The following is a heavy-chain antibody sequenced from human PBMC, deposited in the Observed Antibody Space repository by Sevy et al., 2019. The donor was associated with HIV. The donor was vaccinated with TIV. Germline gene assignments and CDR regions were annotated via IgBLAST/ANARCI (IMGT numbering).Heavy chain of an antibody. V-gene: IGHV1-69*06. J-gene: IGHJ6*03. CDR2: IIPIFGTA. D-gene: IGHD6-6*01. Sequence: ASVKVSCKASGGTFSSYAISWVRQAPGQGLEWMGGIIPIFGTANYAQMFQGRVTITADKSTSTAYMELSSLRSEDTAVYYCARGYSSSSYYYYYMDVWGKGTTVTVSS. CDR3: ARGYSSSSYYYYYMDV. CDR1: GGTFSSYA.